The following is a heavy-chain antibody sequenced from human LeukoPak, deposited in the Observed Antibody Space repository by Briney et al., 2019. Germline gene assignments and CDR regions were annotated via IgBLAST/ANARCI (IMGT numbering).Heavy chain of an antibody. D-gene: IGHD4-17*01. Sequence: SVRVSCKASGGTFSSYTISWGRQAPGEGGEWMGRIIPILGIANYAQKFQGRVTITADKSTSTAYMELSSLRSEDTAVYYCARGGRRVYGDYSDYWGQGTLVTISS. J-gene: IGHJ4*02. CDR2: IIPILGIA. V-gene: IGHV1-69*02. CDR1: GGTFSSYT. CDR3: ARGGRRVYGDYSDY.